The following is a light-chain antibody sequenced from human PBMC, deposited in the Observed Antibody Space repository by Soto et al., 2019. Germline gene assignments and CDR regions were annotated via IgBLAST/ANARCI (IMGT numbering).Light chain of an antibody. CDR3: AAWDDSLSGVI. Sequence: QSVLTQPPSASGTPGQTVTISCSRSSSNIGRNFVYWYQQLPGTAPKLLIYRNNQRPSGVPDRFSGSQSGTSASLAISGLRSEDAADYHCAAWDDSLSGVIFGGGTKLTVL. V-gene: IGLV1-47*01. J-gene: IGLJ2*01. CDR2: RNN. CDR1: SSNIGRNF.